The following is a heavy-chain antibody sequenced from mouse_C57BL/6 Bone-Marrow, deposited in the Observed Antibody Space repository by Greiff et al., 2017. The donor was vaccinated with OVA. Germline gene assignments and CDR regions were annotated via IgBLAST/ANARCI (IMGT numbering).Heavy chain of an antibody. Sequence: QVQLQQPGTELVKPGASVKLSCKASGYTFTSYWMHWVKQRPGQGLEWIGNINPSNGGTNYNEKFNSKATLTVDKSSSTAYMQLSSLTSEDSAVFCCASFYYDYDWYFDVWGKGTTVTVSS. V-gene: IGHV1-53*01. CDR1: GYTFTSYW. CDR3: ASFYYDYDWYFDV. D-gene: IGHD2-4*01. J-gene: IGHJ1*03. CDR2: INPSNGGT.